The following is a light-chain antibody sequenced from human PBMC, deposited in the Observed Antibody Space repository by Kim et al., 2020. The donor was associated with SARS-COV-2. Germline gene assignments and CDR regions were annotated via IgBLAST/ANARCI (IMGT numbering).Light chain of an antibody. CDR3: HQYNSSPFT. CDR2: AAS. J-gene: IGKJ1*01. V-gene: IGKV1-17*03. CDR1: QGIGNY. Sequence: DIQMTQSPSAMSASVGDRVTITCRASQGIGNYLTWFQQKPGKVPKRLIFAASSLLTEVPSRFCGSGSGTDFTLTITSLQPEDFAAYYCHQYNSSPFTFGQGTKVEIK.